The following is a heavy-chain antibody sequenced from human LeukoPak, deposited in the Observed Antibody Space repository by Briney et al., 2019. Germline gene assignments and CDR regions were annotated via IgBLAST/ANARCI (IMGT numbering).Heavy chain of an antibody. Sequence: PSETLSLTCAVYGGSFSGYYWSWIRQPPGKGLEWIGEINHSGSTNYNPSLKSRVTISVDTSKNQFSLKLSSVTAADTAVYYCARDPGYCSSTSCFVDVWGQGTTVTVSS. CDR3: ARDPGYCSSTSCFVDV. V-gene: IGHV4-34*01. CDR2: INHSGST. CDR1: GGSFSGYY. J-gene: IGHJ6*02. D-gene: IGHD2-2*01.